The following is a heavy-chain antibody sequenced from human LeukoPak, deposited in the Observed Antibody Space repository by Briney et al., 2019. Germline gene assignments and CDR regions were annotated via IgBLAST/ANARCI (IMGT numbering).Heavy chain of an antibody. CDR3: ASNSDILTGPGDDY. Sequence: GESLKISCKGSGYSFTSYWISWVRQMPGKGLEWMGRIDPSDSYTNYSPSFQGHVAISADKSISTAYLQWSSLKASDTAVYYCASNSDILTGPGDDYWGQGTLVTVSS. CDR1: GYSFTSYW. J-gene: IGHJ4*02. V-gene: IGHV5-10-1*01. D-gene: IGHD3-9*01. CDR2: IDPSDSYT.